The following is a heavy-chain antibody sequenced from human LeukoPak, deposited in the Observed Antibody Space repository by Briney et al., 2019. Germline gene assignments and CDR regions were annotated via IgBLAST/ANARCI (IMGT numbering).Heavy chain of an antibody. V-gene: IGHV4-38-2*02. CDR2: IYHSGST. CDR3: ARDQQLAYCGGDCFSAN. D-gene: IGHD2-21*02. J-gene: IGHJ4*01. Sequence: SETLSLTCTVSGYSISSGYYWGWIRPPPGKGLEWIGSIYHSGSTYYNPSLKSRVTISVDTSKNQFSLKLSSVTAADTAVYYCARDQQLAYCGGDCFSANWGQGTLVTVSS. CDR1: GYSISSGYY.